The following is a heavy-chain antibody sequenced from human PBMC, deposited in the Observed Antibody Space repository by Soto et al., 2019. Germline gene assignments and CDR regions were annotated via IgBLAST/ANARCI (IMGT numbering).Heavy chain of an antibody. V-gene: IGHV5-51*01. CDR3: ATIETYYDYVWGSSHY. Sequence: GESLKISCKGSGYSFTSYWIGWVRQMPGKGLEWMGIIYPGDSDTRYSPSFQGQVTISADKSISTAYLQWSSLKASDTAMYYCATIETYYDYVWGSSHYWGQGTLVTVSS. CDR2: IYPGDSDT. CDR1: GYSFTSYW. J-gene: IGHJ4*02. D-gene: IGHD3-16*01.